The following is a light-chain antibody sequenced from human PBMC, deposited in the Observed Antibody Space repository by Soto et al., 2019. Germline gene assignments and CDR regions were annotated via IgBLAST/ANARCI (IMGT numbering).Light chain of an antibody. CDR3: QQYVSSTLPVP. CDR1: QSLNSY. J-gene: IGKJ5*01. V-gene: IGKV3-20*01. Sequence: GLTKYTGTLSLSPGERATLSCRATQSLNSYLAWYQQKPGQAPRLVMHGASTRASGIPDRFSGSGSETDFTLTISRLEPEDFAVYYCQQYVSSTLPVPFGQGTLPAIK. CDR2: GAS.